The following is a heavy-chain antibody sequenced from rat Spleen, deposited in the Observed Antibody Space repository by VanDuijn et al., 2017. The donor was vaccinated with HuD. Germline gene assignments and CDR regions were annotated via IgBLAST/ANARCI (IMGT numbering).Heavy chain of an antibody. Sequence: EVQLVESGGGLVQPGRSLKLSCAASGFTFSNYYMAWVRQAPTKGLEWVAYISTGGGNTYYRYSVKGRFTVSRDNAKSTLYLQMDSLRSEDTATYYCSTAGSFTDYYFAGGFDYWGQGVMVTVSS. CDR1: GFTFSNYY. D-gene: IGHD1-6*01. V-gene: IGHV5-27*01. CDR2: ISTGGGNT. J-gene: IGHJ2*01. CDR3: STAGSFTDYYFAGGFDY.